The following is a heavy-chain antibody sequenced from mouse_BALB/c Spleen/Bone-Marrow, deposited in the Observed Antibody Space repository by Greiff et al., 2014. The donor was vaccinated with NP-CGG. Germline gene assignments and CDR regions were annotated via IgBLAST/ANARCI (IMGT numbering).Heavy chain of an antibody. CDR1: GYSFTIYW. CDR2: IYPGSSDT. Sequence: VQLQQSGTVLARPGASVKMSCKASGYSFTIYWMHWVKQRPGQGLEWIGAIYPGSSDTSYNQKFKGKAKLTAVTSASTAYMELNSLTNEDSAVYDCTRFGSSDDWYFDYWGEGTMVTVSA. CDR3: TRFGSSDDWYFDY. J-gene: IGHJ1*01. D-gene: IGHD1-1*01. V-gene: IGHV1-5*01.